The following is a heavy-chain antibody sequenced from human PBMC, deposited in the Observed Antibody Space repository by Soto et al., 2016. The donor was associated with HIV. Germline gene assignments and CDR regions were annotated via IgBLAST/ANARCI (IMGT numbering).Heavy chain of an antibody. D-gene: IGHD3-3*01. J-gene: IGHJ4*02. Sequence: EVQLVESGGGLVQPGGSLRLSCAASGFNFSSYWMHWVRQAPGKGLMWVSRINSDGSNTRYADSAKGRFTISRDNAKNTLYLQMNSLRADDTAVYYCARDRSFWSGSLYYWGQGTLVTVSS. CDR2: INSDGSNT. CDR1: GFNFSSYW. V-gene: IGHV3-74*01. CDR3: ARDRSFWSGSLYY.